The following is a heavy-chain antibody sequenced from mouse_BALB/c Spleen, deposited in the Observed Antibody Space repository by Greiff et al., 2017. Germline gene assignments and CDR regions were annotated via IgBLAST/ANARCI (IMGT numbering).Heavy chain of an antibody. V-gene: IGHV5-6-5*01. CDR3: ARGPDYYGSSYNWYFDV. D-gene: IGHD1-1*01. Sequence: EVMLVESGGGLVKPGGSLKLSCAASGFTFSSYAMSWVRQTPEKRLEWVASISSGGSTYYPDSVKGRFTISRDNARNILYLQMSSLRSEDTAMYYCARGPDYYGSSYNWYFDVWGAGTRSPSPQ. J-gene: IGHJ1*01. CDR1: GFTFSSYA. CDR2: ISSGGST.